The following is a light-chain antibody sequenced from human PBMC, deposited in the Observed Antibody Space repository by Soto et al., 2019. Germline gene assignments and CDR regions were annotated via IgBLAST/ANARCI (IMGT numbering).Light chain of an antibody. CDR2: AAS. Sequence: DIHMTQSPSSVSASIGDIISITCRASQDISNSLAWYQQKPGKAPKLLIFAASSLQSGVPSRFSGSASGTEFTLTINSLQTEDFAAYYCQQANSFPAPTFGGGTKVDI. CDR1: QDISNS. J-gene: IGKJ4*01. V-gene: IGKV1D-12*01. CDR3: QQANSFPAPT.